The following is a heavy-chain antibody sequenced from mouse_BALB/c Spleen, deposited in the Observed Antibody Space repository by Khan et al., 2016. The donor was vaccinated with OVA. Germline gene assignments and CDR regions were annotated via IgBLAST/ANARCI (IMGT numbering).Heavy chain of an antibody. CDR3: ARRGLRWYFDY. D-gene: IGHD1-1*01. V-gene: IGHV1-7*01. CDR2: INTYTGYP. J-gene: IGHJ2*01. CDR1: GYTFINYW. Sequence: QVQLQQSGPELAKPGASVKISCKASGYTFINYWILWVKQRPGQGLEWMGCINTYTGYPEYTHDFKDQSTFTADTSSSTAYMQMSSLTSEDTAVYYCARRGLRWYFDYWGEGTTLTVSS.